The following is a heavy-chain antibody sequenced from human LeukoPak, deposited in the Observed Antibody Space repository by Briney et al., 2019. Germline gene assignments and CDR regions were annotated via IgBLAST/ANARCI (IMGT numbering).Heavy chain of an antibody. CDR1: GFTFSSYA. Sequence: GGSLRLSCAASGFTFSSYAMSWVRQAPGKGLEWVSAISGSGGSTYYADSVKGRFTISRDSSKNTLYLQMNSLRAEDTAVYYCANRGYSYGVDYWGQGTLVTVSS. J-gene: IGHJ4*02. CDR2: ISGSGGST. V-gene: IGHV3-23*01. D-gene: IGHD5-18*01. CDR3: ANRGYSYGVDY.